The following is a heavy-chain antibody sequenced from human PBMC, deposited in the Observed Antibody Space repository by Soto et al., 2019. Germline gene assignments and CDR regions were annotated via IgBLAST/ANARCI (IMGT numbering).Heavy chain of an antibody. Sequence: QVQLVQSGAEVKKPGSSVKVSCKASGGTFSSYAISWLRQAPGQGLEWRGGIIPIFGTANYAQKFQGRVTITADESTSTAYMELRSLRSEDTAVYYCAAGIKHIVVVVAATSGGMDVWGQGTTVTVSS. V-gene: IGHV1-69*01. J-gene: IGHJ6*02. CDR1: GGTFSSYA. CDR2: IIPIFGTA. D-gene: IGHD2-15*01. CDR3: AAGIKHIVVVVAATSGGMDV.